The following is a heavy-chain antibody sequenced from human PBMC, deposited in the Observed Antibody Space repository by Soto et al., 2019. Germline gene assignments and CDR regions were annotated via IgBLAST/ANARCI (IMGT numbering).Heavy chain of an antibody. D-gene: IGHD3-3*01. CDR2: ISRTGEST. CDR3: ARDKAGDLWSGYHGTRDAFDI. CDR1: GFTFSNFE. V-gene: IGHV3-48*03. J-gene: IGHJ3*02. Sequence: EAQLTQSGGGLAQPGGSLRLSCVASGFTFSNFEMNWVRQAPGKGLEWVAYISRTGESTSHSESAMGRLTISRDNSRNSLLLEMSGLRAEDTAVYFCARDKAGDLWSGYHGTRDAFDIWGQGTMVTVSS.